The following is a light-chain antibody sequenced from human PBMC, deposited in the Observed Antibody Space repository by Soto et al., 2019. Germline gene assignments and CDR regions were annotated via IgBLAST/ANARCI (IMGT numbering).Light chain of an antibody. CDR2: GTS. J-gene: IGKJ1*01. Sequence: EIVLTQSPATLSLSPGESATLSCRASQSVRSYLAWYQHKPGQAPRLLIHGTSTRATGIPARFSGTGSGTEFTLTISSLQSEDFAVYYCQQCDDWPRTFGQGTKVEIK. CDR3: QQCDDWPRT. V-gene: IGKV3-15*01. CDR1: QSVRSY.